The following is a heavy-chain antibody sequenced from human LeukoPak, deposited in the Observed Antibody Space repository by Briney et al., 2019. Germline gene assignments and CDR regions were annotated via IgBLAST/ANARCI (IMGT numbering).Heavy chain of an antibody. J-gene: IGHJ4*02. CDR2: IGSDNKP. V-gene: IGHV3-23*05. Sequence: PGGSLRLSCEASGFTFSAYAMTWVRQAPGKGLEWVSSIGSDNKPHYSESVKGRFAISRDNSKNTLDLQMNSLRAEDTAVYYCATGVAAAGRGGYWGQGTLVTVSS. CDR1: GFTFSAYA. D-gene: IGHD6-13*01. CDR3: ATGVAAAGRGGY.